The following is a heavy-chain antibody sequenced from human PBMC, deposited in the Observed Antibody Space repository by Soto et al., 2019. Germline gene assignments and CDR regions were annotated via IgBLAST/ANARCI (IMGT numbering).Heavy chain of an antibody. J-gene: IGHJ6*03. CDR2: IIPILGIA. V-gene: IGHV1-69*04. Sequence: GGPVKGSRQASGGTLSSHTISWVRQAPGKGGEWVGRIIPILGIANYAQKFQGRVTITADKSTSTAYMELSSLRSEDTAVYYCARDRAESIFGVVIKTEYYYYYMDVWGKGTTVTVSS. CDR3: ARDRAESIFGVVIKTEYYYYYMDV. CDR1: GGTLSSHT. D-gene: IGHD3-3*01.